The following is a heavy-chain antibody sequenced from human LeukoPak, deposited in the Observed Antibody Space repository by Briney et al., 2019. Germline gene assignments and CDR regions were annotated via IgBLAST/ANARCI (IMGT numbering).Heavy chain of an antibody. CDR2: IYPADSDT. J-gene: IGHJ4*02. CDR1: GYSFTSYW. Sequence: GESLKISCKGSGYSFTSYWIGWVRQLPGKGLEWMGSIYPADSDTRYTPSFQGQVTISADKSITTAYLQWSSLQALDTAMYYCARGDILTGYCIDYWGQGTLVTVSS. V-gene: IGHV5-51*01. CDR3: ARGDILTGYCIDY. D-gene: IGHD3-9*01.